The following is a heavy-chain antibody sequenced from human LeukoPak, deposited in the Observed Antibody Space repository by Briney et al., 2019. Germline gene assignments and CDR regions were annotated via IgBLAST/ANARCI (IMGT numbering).Heavy chain of an antibody. Sequence: GGSLRLTCAASEFTFNTYEMHWVRQAPAKGLEWVSVINWNGGSTGYADSVKGRFTIARDNAKNSLYLQMNSLRAEDTAVYYCAKWGCSGGSCYPFGYWGQGTLVTVSS. D-gene: IGHD2-15*01. J-gene: IGHJ4*02. V-gene: IGHV3-20*04. CDR3: AKWGCSGGSCYPFGY. CDR1: EFTFNTYE. CDR2: INWNGGST.